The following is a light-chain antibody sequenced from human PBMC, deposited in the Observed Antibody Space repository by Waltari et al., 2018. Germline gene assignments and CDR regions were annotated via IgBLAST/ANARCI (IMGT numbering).Light chain of an antibody. CDR1: QSVSSN. CDR3: QQYNNWPFT. J-gene: IGKJ2*01. CDR2: GAS. Sequence: EIVMTQSPATLSVSPGERATLSCRASQSVSSNFAWYQQKPGQAPRLLIYGASTRATGIPARFSGSGSGTEFTLTISSLQSEDFADYYCQQYNNWPFTFGQGTKLEIK. V-gene: IGKV3-15*01.